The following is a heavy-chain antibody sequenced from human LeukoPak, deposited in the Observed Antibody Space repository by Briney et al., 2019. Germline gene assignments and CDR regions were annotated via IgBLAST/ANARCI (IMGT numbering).Heavy chain of an antibody. CDR1: GYTFTGYY. V-gene: IGHV1-2*04. J-gene: IGHJ4*02. CDR3: ARGLYDILTGYYYYFDY. Sequence: ASVKVSCKASGYTFTGYYMHWVRQAPGQGLEWMGWINPNSGGTNYAQKFQGWVTMTRDTSISTAYMELSRLRSDDTAVYYCARGLYDILTGYYYYFDYWGQGTLVTVSS. D-gene: IGHD3-9*01. CDR2: INPNSGGT.